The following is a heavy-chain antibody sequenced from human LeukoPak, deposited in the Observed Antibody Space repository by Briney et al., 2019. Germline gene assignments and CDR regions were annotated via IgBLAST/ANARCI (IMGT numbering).Heavy chain of an antibody. CDR2: INSDGSSV. CDR3: ARGYDFWSIDY. V-gene: IGHV3-74*01. CDR1: GFTFSYW. D-gene: IGHD3-3*01. Sequence: PGGSLRLSCAASGFTFSYWMHWVRQAPGKGLVWVSRINSDGSSVYYADSVKGRFTISRDNAKSTLYLQMNSLRADDTAVYYCARGYDFWSIDYWGQGTPVTVSS. J-gene: IGHJ4*02.